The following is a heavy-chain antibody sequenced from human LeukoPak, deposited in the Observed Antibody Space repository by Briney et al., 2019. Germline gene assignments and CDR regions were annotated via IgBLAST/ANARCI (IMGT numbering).Heavy chain of an antibody. V-gene: IGHV4-4*07. Sequence: PSETLSLTCTVSGGSISSYYWSWIRQPAGKRLEWIGRIYTSGSTNYNPSLKSRVTMSVDTSKNQFSLKLSSVTAADTAVYFCASANGYSSSWFGWFDPWGQGTLVTVSS. CDR3: ASANGYSSSWFGWFDP. CDR1: GGSISSYY. J-gene: IGHJ5*02. CDR2: IYTSGST. D-gene: IGHD6-13*01.